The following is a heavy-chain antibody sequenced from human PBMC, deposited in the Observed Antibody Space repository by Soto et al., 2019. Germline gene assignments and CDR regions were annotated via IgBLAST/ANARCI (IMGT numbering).Heavy chain of an antibody. CDR2: IYYSGTS. D-gene: IGHD2-2*01. CDR1: AGTTSDDTYY. CDR3: ARLHCHSPSCVPLEP. J-gene: IGHJ5*02. V-gene: IGHV4-39*01. Sequence: PETLSLTCTVSAGTTSDDTYYLCCIRQPPGKGLEWIGSIYYSGTSSYNPSLKSRVTMSVDTSKKQLSLRLSSVTAADTAVYYCARLHCHSPSCVPLEPWGQGTLVIVS.